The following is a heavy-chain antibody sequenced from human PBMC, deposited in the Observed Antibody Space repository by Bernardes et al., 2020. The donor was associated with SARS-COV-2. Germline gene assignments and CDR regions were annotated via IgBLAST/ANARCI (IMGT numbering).Heavy chain of an antibody. V-gene: IGHV3-48*03. CDR3: ARDLMVQGVTPHYMDV. CDR2: ISSSGSTI. D-gene: IGHD3-10*01. J-gene: IGHJ6*03. Sequence: GGSLRLSCAASGFTFSSYEMNWVRQAPGKGLEWVSYISSSGSTIYYADSVKGRFTISRDNAKNSLYLQMNSLRAEDTAVYYCARDLMVQGVTPHYMDVWGKGTTVTVSS. CDR1: GFTFSSYE.